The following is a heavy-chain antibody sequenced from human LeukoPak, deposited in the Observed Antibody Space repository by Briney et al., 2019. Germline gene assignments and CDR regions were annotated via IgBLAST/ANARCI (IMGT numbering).Heavy chain of an antibody. D-gene: IGHD1-26*01. CDR3: ARDRGSYYEDAFDI. CDR1: GGSISSYY. V-gene: IGHV4-4*07. Sequence: PSETLSLTCTVSGGSISSYYWSWIRQPAGKGLEWIGRIYTSGSTNYNPSLKSRVTMSVDTSRNQFSLKLSSVTAADTAVYYCARDRGSYYEDAFDIWGQGTMVTVSS. J-gene: IGHJ3*02. CDR2: IYTSGST.